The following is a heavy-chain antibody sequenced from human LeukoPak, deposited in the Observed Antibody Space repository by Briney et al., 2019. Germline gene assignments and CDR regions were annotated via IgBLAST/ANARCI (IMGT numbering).Heavy chain of an antibody. Sequence: GGSLRLSCAASGFTFSSYSMNWVRQAPGKGLEWVSGISWNSGSIGYADSVKGRFTISRDNAKNSLYLQMNSLRAEDTALYYCAKGYSSSWYMYFQHWGQGTLVTVSS. CDR2: ISWNSGSI. V-gene: IGHV3-9*01. CDR1: GFTFSSYS. CDR3: AKGYSSSWYMYFQH. D-gene: IGHD6-13*01. J-gene: IGHJ1*01.